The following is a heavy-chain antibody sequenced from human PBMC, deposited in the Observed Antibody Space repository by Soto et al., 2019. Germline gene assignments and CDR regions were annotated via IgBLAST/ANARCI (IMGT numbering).Heavy chain of an antibody. CDR3: ARHKGPYNDYDTVDS. J-gene: IGHJ4*02. V-gene: IGHV5-10-1*01. CDR2: IEVSDSYT. CDR1: PYRFTNYW. D-gene: IGHD4-17*01. Sequence: PGESLKISCQGSPYRFTNYWVTWVRQVPGKGLEWMGKIEVSDSYTNYNPSFQGHVTISSDVSTSTAFLQWSSLQASDTAIYFCARHKGPYNDYDTVDSWGQGTQVTVSS.